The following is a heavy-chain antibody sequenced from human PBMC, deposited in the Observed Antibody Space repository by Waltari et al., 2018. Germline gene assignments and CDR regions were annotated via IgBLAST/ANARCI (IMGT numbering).Heavy chain of an antibody. Sequence: EVQLVESGGGLIQPGGSLRLSCAASGFNVGNNYMPWVRQAPGKGREWVSLLYSQGDTYYADSVKGRVAISRDSSRNTLYLQMNSLRAEDTAVYYCAARALHAPYWGQGALVTVSS. CDR1: GFNVGNNY. CDR3: AARALHAPY. CDR2: LYSQGDT. J-gene: IGHJ4*02. V-gene: IGHV3-53*01.